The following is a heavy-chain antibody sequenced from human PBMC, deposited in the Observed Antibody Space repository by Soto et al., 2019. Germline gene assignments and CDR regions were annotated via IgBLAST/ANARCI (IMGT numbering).Heavy chain of an antibody. Sequence: PSGNPSPTLTVSGGSLRSCSFYWGGIPQPPGVGLEWIGSIYYSGSTYYNPSLKSRVTISVDTSKNQFSLKLSSVTAADTAVYYCARPSYYGSGSTPYAFDIWGQGTMVTVSS. D-gene: IGHD3-10*01. J-gene: IGHJ3*02. CDR2: IYYSGST. V-gene: IGHV4-39*01. CDR3: ARPSYYGSGSTPYAFDI. CDR1: GGSLRSCSFY.